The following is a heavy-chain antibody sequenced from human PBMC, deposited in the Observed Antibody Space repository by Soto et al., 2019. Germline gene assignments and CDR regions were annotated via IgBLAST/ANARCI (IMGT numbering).Heavy chain of an antibody. V-gene: IGHV3-30-3*01. CDR2: ISFDGANI. Sequence: QVQLVESGGGVVQPGTSLRLSCAASGFLFRNYAMHWVRQSPAKGLEGLAVISFDGANIFYAGAAKGRFTISRDNSKQTLYLQLDSLRPEDTGVYFCARDPYGGYIFDSWGQGTQVTLSS. J-gene: IGHJ4*02. CDR1: GFLFRNYA. D-gene: IGHD5-12*01. CDR3: ARDPYGGYIFDS.